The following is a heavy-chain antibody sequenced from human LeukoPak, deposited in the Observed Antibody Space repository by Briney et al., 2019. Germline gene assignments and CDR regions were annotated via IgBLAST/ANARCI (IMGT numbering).Heavy chain of an antibody. CDR2: ISGSGGGT. Sequence: GGSLRLSCAASGFTFSSYAMSWVRQTPAKGLEWVAPISGSGGGTYYADSVKGRFIISRDDSENTLYLQLNRLRAEDTAVYYCAKDHGRYRTNYFVYWGQGSLVTVSS. V-gene: IGHV3-23*01. J-gene: IGHJ4*02. D-gene: IGHD1-26*01. CDR3: AKDHGRYRTNYFVY. CDR1: GFTFSSYA.